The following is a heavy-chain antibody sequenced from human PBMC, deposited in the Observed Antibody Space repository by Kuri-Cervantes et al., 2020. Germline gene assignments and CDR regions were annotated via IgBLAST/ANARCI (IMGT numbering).Heavy chain of an antibody. CDR3: ARRDLHDAFDI. CDR2: ISSSGSTI. CDR1: GFTVSSNY. Sequence: GESLKISCAASGFTVSSNYMSWVRQAPGKGLEWVSYISSSGSTIYYADSVKGRFTISRDNAKNSLYLQMNSLRAEDTAVYYCARRDLHDAFDIWGQGTMVTVSS. J-gene: IGHJ3*02. V-gene: IGHV3-11*01.